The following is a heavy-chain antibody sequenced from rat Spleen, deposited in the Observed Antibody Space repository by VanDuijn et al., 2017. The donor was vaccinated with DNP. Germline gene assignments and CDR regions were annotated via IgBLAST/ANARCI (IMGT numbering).Heavy chain of an antibody. Sequence: EVQLVESGGGLVQPGNSLKLSCAASGFTFSNYGMAWVRQAPKKGLEWVEYISYDGCSTSYGDSVKGRFTISRDNAKSTLYLQMKSLRSEDTATYYCARLYYSPDYWGQGVMVTVSS. CDR3: ARLYYSPDY. D-gene: IGHD1-1*01. J-gene: IGHJ2*01. CDR1: GFTFSNYG. V-gene: IGHV5-22*01. CDR2: ISYDGCST.